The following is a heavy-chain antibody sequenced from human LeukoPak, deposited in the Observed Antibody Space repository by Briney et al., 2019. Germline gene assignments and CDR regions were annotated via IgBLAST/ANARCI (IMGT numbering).Heavy chain of an antibody. J-gene: IGHJ4*02. CDR3: AKPTGYSSGWYAFDC. CDR1: GFSFSDYY. V-gene: IGHV3-23*01. CDR2: ISGSGGST. Sequence: GGSLRLSCAASGFSFSDYYMTWVRQAPGRGLEWVSAISGSGGSTSYADSVKGRCTISRDNSKNTLYLQMNSLRAEDTAVYYCAKPTGYSSGWYAFDCWGQGTLVTVSS. D-gene: IGHD6-19*01.